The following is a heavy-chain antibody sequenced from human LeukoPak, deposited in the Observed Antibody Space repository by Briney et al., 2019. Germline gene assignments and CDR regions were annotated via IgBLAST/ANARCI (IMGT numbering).Heavy chain of an antibody. D-gene: IGHD4-23*01. CDR1: GFIFSTYS. Sequence: PGRSLRLSCAASGFIFSTYSMNWVRQAPGKGLEWVSSISSSSSYIHYADSVKGRFTISRDNAKNSLFLQMNSLRAEDTAVYYCARDPVYGGNSFDYWGQGTLVTVSS. CDR3: ARDPVYGGNSFDY. CDR2: ISSSSSYI. J-gene: IGHJ4*02. V-gene: IGHV3-21*01.